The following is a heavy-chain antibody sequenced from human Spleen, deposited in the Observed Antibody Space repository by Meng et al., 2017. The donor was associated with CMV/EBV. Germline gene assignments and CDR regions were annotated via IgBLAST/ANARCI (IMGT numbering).Heavy chain of an antibody. CDR2: IWYDGSNK. CDR3: AKDYSSSTDYYYYYGMDV. CDR1: GFTFSSYS. V-gene: IGHV3-30*02. J-gene: IGHJ6*02. Sequence: GGSLRLSCAASGFTFSSYSMNWVRQAPGKGLEWVAFIWYDGSNKYYADSVKGRFTISRDNSKNTLYLQMNSLRAEDTAVYYCAKDYSSSTDYYYYYGMDVWGQGTTVTVSS. D-gene: IGHD6-13*01.